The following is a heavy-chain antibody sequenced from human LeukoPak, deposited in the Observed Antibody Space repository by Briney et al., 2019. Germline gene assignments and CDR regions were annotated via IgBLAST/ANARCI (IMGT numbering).Heavy chain of an antibody. CDR1: GGSISSYY. D-gene: IGHD3-9*01. J-gene: IGHJ4*02. V-gene: IGHV4-59*01. Sequence: SETLSLTGTVSGGSISSYYWSWIRQPPGKGLEWIGYIYYSGSTNYNPSLKSRVTISVDTSKNQFSLKLRSVTAADTAVYYCARVTGYTIEDYFDYWGQGTLVTVSS. CDR3: ARVTGYTIEDYFDY. CDR2: IYYSGST.